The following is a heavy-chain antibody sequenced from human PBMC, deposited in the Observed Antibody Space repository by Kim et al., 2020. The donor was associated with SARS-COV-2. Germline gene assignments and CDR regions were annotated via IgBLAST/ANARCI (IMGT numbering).Heavy chain of an antibody. J-gene: IGHJ4*02. CDR3: ARTPDSSGYYSPYYFDY. Sequence: QGRVTITADESTSTAYMELSSLRSEDTAVYYCARTPDSSGYYSPYYFDYWGQGTLVTVSS. D-gene: IGHD3-22*01. V-gene: IGHV1-69*01.